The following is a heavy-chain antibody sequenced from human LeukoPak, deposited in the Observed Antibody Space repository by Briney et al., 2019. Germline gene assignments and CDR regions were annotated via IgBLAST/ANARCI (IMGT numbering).Heavy chain of an antibody. V-gene: IGHV4-59*08. CDR3: ARMDTAMQHNWFDP. CDR1: GVSINTYF. CDR2: IYYSGST. J-gene: IGHJ5*02. Sequence: SETLSLTCTVSGVSINTYFWSWIRQPPGKGLEWIGYIYYSGSTNYNPSLKSRVTISVDTSKNQFSLKLSSVTAADTAVYYCARMDTAMQHNWFDPWGQGTLVTVSS. D-gene: IGHD5-18*01.